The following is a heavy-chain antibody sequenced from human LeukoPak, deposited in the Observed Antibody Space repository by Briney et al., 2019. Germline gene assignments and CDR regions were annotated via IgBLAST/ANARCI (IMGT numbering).Heavy chain of an antibody. D-gene: IGHD3-3*01. J-gene: IGHJ1*01. V-gene: IGHV3-23*01. CDR3: AKEGVTIFGVVSVMEYFQH. CDR2: ISGSGGST. Sequence: GGSLRLSCAASGFTFSSYWMSWVRQAPGKGLEWVSAISGSGGSTYYADSVKGRFTISRDNSKNTLYLQMNSLRAEDTAVYYCAKEGVTIFGVVSVMEYFQHWGQGTLVTVSS. CDR1: GFTFSSYW.